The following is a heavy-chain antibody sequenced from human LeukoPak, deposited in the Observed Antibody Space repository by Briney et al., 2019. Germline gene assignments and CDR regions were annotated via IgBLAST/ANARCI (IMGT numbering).Heavy chain of an antibody. CDR1: GFTFSSYA. D-gene: IGHD3-10*01. J-gene: IGHJ1*01. V-gene: IGHV3-23*01. Sequence: PGGSLRLSCAASGFTFSSYAMSWVRQAPGKGLEWVSTISGSGAYTYYADSVKGRFTISRDNSKNTLYLQMNSLRAEDTAVYYCAKYFASESYYKLPHWGQGTLVTVSS. CDR3: AKYFASESYYKLPH. CDR2: ISGSGAYT.